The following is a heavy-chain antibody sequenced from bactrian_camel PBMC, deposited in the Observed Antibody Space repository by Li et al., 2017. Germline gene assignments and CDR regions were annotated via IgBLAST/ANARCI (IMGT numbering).Heavy chain of an antibody. CDR2: IDWDGTT. J-gene: IGHJ6*01. CDR1: GYTGSLDC. V-gene: IGHV3S53*01. Sequence: QGQLVASGGGSVQAGGSLRLSCAAFGYTGSLDCMGRFRQAPGNKREGVAAIDWDGTTSYALTAKGRFIISQDNRKNTMWLQMDNLQPEDTAVYYCQNVDVLRGLGLRTCDELAGFWGQGTQVTVS. D-gene: IGHD1*01. CDR3: QNVDVLRGLGLRTCDELAGF.